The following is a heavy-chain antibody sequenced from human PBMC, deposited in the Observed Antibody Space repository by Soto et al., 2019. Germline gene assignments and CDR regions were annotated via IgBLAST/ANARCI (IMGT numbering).Heavy chain of an antibody. CDR3: AARRYSFGYDY. J-gene: IGHJ4*02. CDR2: INPSGGGT. CDR1: GFTFGSYA. D-gene: IGHD5-18*01. Sequence: GSLRLSCAASGFTFGSYAMNWVCQAPGKGLEWVSSINPSGGGTYYADSVKGRFTISRDNPKNTLYLQMNSLRAEDSAAYYCAARRYSFGYDYWGQGALVTVSS. V-gene: IGHV3-23*01.